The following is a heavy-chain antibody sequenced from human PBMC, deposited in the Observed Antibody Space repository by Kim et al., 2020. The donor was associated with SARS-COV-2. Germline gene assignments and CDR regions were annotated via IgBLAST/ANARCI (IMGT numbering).Heavy chain of an antibody. Sequence: NDYAVSVKSRITINPDTSKNQFSLQLNSVTPEDTAVYYCARESGPRHFDYWGQGTLVTVSS. V-gene: IGHV6-1*01. D-gene: IGHD5-12*01. CDR3: ARESGPRHFDY. J-gene: IGHJ4*02. CDR2: N.